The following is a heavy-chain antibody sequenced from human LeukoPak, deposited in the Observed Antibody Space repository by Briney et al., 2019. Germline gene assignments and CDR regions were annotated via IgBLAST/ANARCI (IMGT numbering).Heavy chain of an antibody. J-gene: IGHJ6*02. Sequence: GASVKVSCKASGYTFTNYGFSWVRQAPGQGLEWMGWINAYNGNTNYAQKLQGRVTMTTDTSTNTAYMELRSLRSDDTAVYYCARRYCSGGSCCSDGYYGMDVWGQGTTVTVSS. CDR2: INAYNGNT. V-gene: IGHV1-18*01. CDR1: GYTFTNYG. CDR3: ARRYCSGGSCCSDGYYGMDV. D-gene: IGHD2-15*01.